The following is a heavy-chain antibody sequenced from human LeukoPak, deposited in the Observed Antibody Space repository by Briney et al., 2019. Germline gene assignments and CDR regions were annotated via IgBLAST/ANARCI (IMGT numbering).Heavy chain of an antibody. D-gene: IGHD3-22*01. CDR3: ATRSIYYYYFDY. J-gene: IGHJ4*02. CDR2: ISYDGNNE. Sequence: GRSLRLSCAASGFTFDTYGMHWVRQAPGKGLEWVAVISYDGNNENYVDSVKGRFTISRDNSKNTLYLQMNSLRAEDTAVYYCATRSIYYYYFDYWGQGTLVIVSS. CDR1: GFTFDTYG. V-gene: IGHV3-30*03.